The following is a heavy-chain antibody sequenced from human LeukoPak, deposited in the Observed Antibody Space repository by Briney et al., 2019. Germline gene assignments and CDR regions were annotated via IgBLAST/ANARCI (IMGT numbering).Heavy chain of an antibody. J-gene: IGHJ6*03. CDR2: MNTNSGNT. V-gene: IGHV1-8*03. CDR3: ARGRVPLWFGESNYYYYMDV. CDR1: GYTFTSYD. D-gene: IGHD3-10*01. Sequence: GASVKVSCKACGYTFTSYDSNWVRQATGQGLEWMGCMNTNSGNTGYAQKFQGRVTITRNTSISTAYMELSSLRSEDTAVYYCARGRVPLWFGESNYYYYMDVWGKGTTVTVSS.